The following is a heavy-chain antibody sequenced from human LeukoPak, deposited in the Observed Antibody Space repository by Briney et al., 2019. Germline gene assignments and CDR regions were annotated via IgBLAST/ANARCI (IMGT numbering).Heavy chain of an antibody. CDR3: ARVYGDYVGDAFDI. CDR1: GGTFSSYT. D-gene: IGHD4-17*01. Sequence: VASVKVSCKASGGTFSSYTISWVRQAPGQGLEWMGRIIPILGIANYAQKFQGRVTITADKSTSTAYMELSSLRSEDTAVYYCARVYGDYVGDAFDIWGQGTMVTVSS. CDR2: IIPILGIA. V-gene: IGHV1-69*02. J-gene: IGHJ3*02.